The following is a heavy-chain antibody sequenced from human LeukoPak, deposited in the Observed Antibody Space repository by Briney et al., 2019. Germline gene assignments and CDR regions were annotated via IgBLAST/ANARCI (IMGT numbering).Heavy chain of an antibody. D-gene: IGHD1-26*01. J-gene: IGHJ4*02. CDR3: ARDRGQWELLLNY. CDR2: ISYDGSNK. CDR1: GFTFSSYA. V-gene: IGHV3-30*01. Sequence: GGSLRLSCAASGFTFSSYAMHWVRQAPGKGLEWVAVISYDGSNKYYADSVKGRFTISRDNSKNTLYPQMNSLRAEDTAVYYCARDRGQWELLLNYWGQGTLVTVSS.